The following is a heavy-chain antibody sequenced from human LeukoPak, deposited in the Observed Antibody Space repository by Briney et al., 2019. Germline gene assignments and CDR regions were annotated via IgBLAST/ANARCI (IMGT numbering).Heavy chain of an antibody. CDR3: ARDYGGNHNSGYWYFDL. J-gene: IGHJ2*01. D-gene: IGHD4-23*01. Sequence: SETLSLTCTVSGGSISSYYWSWIRQPAGKGLEWIGRIYTSGSTNYNPSLKSRVTMSVATSKNQFSLKPSSVTAAATAVYYCARDYGGNHNSGYWYFDLWGRGTLVTVSS. CDR1: GGSISSYY. V-gene: IGHV4-4*07. CDR2: IYTSGST.